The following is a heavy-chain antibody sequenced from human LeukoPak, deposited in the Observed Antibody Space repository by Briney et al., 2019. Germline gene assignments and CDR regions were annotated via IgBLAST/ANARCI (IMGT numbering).Heavy chain of an antibody. CDR3: AKALLGIAATATFDY. CDR2: ISGSGGST. V-gene: IGHV3-23*01. Sequence: GGSLRLSCAASGFTFSSYAMSRVRQAPGKGLEWVSAISGSGGSTYYADSVKGRFTISRDNSKNTLYLQMNSLRAEDTAVYYCAKALLGIAATATFDYWGQGTLVTVSS. J-gene: IGHJ4*02. CDR1: GFTFSSYA. D-gene: IGHD6-13*01.